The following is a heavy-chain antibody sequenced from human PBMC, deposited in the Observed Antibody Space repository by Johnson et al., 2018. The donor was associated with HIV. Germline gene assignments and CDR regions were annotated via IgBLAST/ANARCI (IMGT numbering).Heavy chain of an antibody. D-gene: IGHD6-19*01. CDR3: ARGEYSSGWSNTFDI. CDR1: GFTFSSYA. CDR2: ISGSGGST. V-gene: IGHV3-23*04. Sequence: VQLVESGGGLIQPGGSLRLSCAASGFTFSSYAMSWVRQAPGKGLEWVSAISGSGGSTYYADSVKGRFPISRDNAKNSLYLQMNSLRAEDTAVYYCARGEYSSGWSNTFDIWGQGTMVTVSS. J-gene: IGHJ3*02.